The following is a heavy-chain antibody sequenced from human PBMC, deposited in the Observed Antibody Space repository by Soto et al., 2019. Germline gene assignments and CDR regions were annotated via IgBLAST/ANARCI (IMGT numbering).Heavy chain of an antibody. CDR2: IYYSGST. V-gene: IGHV4-59*06. CDR3: ARTRVVAATPYYYYYYMDV. Sequence: PSETLSLTCTVSGGSISSYYWSWIRQHPGKGLEWIGYIYYSGSTYYNPSLKSRVTISVDTSKNQFSLKLSSVTAADTAVYYCARTRVVAATPYYYYYYMDVWGKGTTVTVSS. CDR1: GGSISSYY. J-gene: IGHJ6*03. D-gene: IGHD2-15*01.